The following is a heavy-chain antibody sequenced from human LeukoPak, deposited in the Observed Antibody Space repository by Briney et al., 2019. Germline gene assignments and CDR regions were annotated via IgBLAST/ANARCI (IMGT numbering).Heavy chain of an antibody. D-gene: IGHD5-18*01. CDR3: ARQIPGYSYGSTNWFDP. CDR2: IYPGDSDT. J-gene: IGHJ5*02. Sequence: GESLKISCKGSGYSFTSYWIGWVRQMPGKGLEWMGIIYPGDSDTRYSPSFQGQVTISADKSISTAYLQWSSLKASDTAMYYCARQIPGYSYGSTNWFDPWGQGTLVTVSS. CDR1: GYSFTSYW. V-gene: IGHV5-51*01.